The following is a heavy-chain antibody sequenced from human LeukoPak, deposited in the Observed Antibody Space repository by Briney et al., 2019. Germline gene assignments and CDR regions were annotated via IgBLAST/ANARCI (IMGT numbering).Heavy chain of an antibody. Sequence: GGSLRLSCAASGFTFSTYAMSWVRQAPGKGLEWVSVISGSGDNTLYADSVKGRFSISRDNSKNTMYLQMNSLRAEDTAVYYCAKLSRCSGDNCYYFDYWGQGTLVAVSS. D-gene: IGHD2-15*01. CDR1: GFTFSTYA. CDR3: AKLSRCSGDNCYYFDY. V-gene: IGHV3-23*01. J-gene: IGHJ4*02. CDR2: ISGSGDNT.